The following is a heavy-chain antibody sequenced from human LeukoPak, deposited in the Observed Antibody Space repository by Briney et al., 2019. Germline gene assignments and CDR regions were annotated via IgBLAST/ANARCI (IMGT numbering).Heavy chain of an antibody. CDR3: ARVYYYDSSGYYPTYYFDY. CDR1: GGSISSYY. V-gene: IGHV4-59*01. J-gene: IGHJ4*02. D-gene: IGHD3-22*01. Sequence: SETLSLTCTVSGGSISSYYWSWIRQPPGKGLEWIGYIYYSGSTNYNPSLKSRVTISVDTSKNQFSLKLSSVTAADTAVYYCARVYYYDSSGYYPTYYFDYWGQRTLVTVSS. CDR2: IYYSGST.